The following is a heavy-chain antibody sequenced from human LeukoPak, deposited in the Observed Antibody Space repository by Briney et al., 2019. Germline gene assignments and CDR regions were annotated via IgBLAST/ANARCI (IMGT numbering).Heavy chain of an antibody. CDR3: AKVDCSSTSCPPNRWFAP. D-gene: IGHD2-2*01. CDR2: FSDSGGST. CDR1: GFTPCSYA. Sequence: GGSLRVSCAASGFTPCSYAMSGVGNAPGHGPEWVSAFSDSGGSTYYADSVKGRFTISKDNSKNTLYLQMNSLRAEDTPVYYCAKVDCSSTSCPPNRWFAPWSQGTLVTVSS. J-gene: IGHJ5*02. V-gene: IGHV3-23*01.